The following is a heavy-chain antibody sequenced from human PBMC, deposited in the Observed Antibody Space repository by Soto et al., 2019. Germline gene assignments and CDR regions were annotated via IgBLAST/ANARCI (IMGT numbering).Heavy chain of an antibody. V-gene: IGHV4-59*01. CDR2: IYYGGTS. J-gene: IGHJ4*02. D-gene: IGHD3-10*01. CDR3: ARASDGSGDFDY. CDR1: GGTISNYF. Sequence: PSETLSLTCTVSGGTISNYFWSWIRQPPGKGLEWIGYIYYGGTSNYNPSLQSRVNITVDTSKKQFSLKMSSVTAADTAVYYCARASDGSGDFDYWGQGTLVTVSS.